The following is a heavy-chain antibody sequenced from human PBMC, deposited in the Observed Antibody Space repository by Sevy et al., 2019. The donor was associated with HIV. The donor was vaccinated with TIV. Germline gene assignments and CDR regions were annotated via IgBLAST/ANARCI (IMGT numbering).Heavy chain of an antibody. Sequence: SETLSLTCTVSGGSVSSYYWSWIRQPPGKGLECIGYIYYSGCTDYNPSLQSRVTISLDTSKNQFSLKLTSVTAADTAVYCCARAVITMVRGILPYFDYWGQGTLVTVSS. CDR1: GGSVSSYY. D-gene: IGHD3-10*01. CDR2: IYYSGCT. CDR3: ARAVITMVRGILPYFDY. J-gene: IGHJ4*02. V-gene: IGHV4-59*02.